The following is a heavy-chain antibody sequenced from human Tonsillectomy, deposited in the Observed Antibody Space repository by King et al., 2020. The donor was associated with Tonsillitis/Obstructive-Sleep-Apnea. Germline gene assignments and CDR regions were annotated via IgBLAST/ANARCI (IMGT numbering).Heavy chain of an antibody. J-gene: IGHJ6*04. CDR1: GYTFTSYD. D-gene: IGHD3-10*01. V-gene: IGHV1-8*01. CDR2: MNPNSGNT. Sequence: VQLVESGAEVKKPGASVKVSCKASGYTFTSYDINWVRQATGQGLEWMGWMNPNSGNTGYAQKFQGRVTMTRNTSISTAYMELSSLRSEDTAVYYCARDGALWFGPGMDVWGKGTTVTVSS. CDR3: ARDGALWFGPGMDV.